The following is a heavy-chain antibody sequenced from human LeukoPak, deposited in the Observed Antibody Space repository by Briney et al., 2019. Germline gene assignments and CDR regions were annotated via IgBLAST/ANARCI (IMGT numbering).Heavy chain of an antibody. D-gene: IGHD3-10*01. CDR2: INHSGSS. Sequence: SETLSLTCAVYDGSFSDYYWSWIRQAPGKGLEWIGEINHSGSSNYNPSLKSRVTISVDMSKNQFSLKLNFVTAADTAVYYCAKSNGYGLVDIWGQGTMVTVSS. CDR1: DGSFSDYY. CDR3: AKSNGYGLVDI. V-gene: IGHV4-34*01. J-gene: IGHJ3*02.